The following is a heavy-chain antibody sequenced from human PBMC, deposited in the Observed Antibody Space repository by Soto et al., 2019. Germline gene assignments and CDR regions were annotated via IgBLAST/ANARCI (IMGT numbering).Heavy chain of an antibody. J-gene: IGHJ5*02. CDR3: ARDFAASGVWFDP. CDR1: GGSMSSYY. Sequence: QVQLQESGPGLVKPSETLSLTCTVSGGSMSSYYWSWIRQPPGKGLEWIGYIRYSASTNYNPSLKSRVTISVDTSKNQFSLRLNSVTAADTAIYYCARDFAASGVWFDPCGQGTLVTVSS. CDR2: IRYSAST. V-gene: IGHV4-59*01. D-gene: IGHD3-10*01.